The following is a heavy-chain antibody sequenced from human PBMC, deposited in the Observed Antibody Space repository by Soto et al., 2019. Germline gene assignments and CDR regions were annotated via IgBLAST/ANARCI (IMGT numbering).Heavy chain of an antibody. CDR3: ARDNTAAAYYGMDV. Sequence: QVQLVESGGGVVQPGRSLRLSCAASGFTFSSYGMHWVRQAPGKGLEWVAVIWYDGSNKYYVDSVKGRFTISRDNAKNSLYLQMNSLRAEDTAVYYCARDNTAAAYYGMDVWGQGTTVTVSS. CDR2: IWYDGSNK. D-gene: IGHD6-25*01. CDR1: GFTFSSYG. V-gene: IGHV3-33*01. J-gene: IGHJ6*02.